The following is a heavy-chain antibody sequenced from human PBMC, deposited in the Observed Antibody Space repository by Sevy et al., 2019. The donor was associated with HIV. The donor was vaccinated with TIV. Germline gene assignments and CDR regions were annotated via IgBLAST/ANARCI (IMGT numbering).Heavy chain of an antibody. J-gene: IGHJ4*02. CDR2: IKQDGSEK. Sequence: GGSLRLSCAASGFTFSSYWMSWVRQAPGKGLEWVANIKQDGSEKYYVDSVKGRFTISRDNAKNSLYLQMICLRAEDTAVYYCARDQPVAGFDYWGQGTLVTVSS. V-gene: IGHV3-7*03. CDR1: GFTFSSYW. CDR3: ARDQPVAGFDY. D-gene: IGHD6-19*01.